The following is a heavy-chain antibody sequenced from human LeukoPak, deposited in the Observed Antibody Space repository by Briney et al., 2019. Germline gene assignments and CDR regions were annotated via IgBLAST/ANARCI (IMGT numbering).Heavy chain of an antibody. Sequence: PGRSLRLSCAASGFTFSGYSMNWVRQAPGKGLEWVSSISSSSSYIYYADSVKGRFTISRDNAKNSLYLQMNSLRAEDTAVYYCARDLGSLRSSYWYFDLWGRGTLVTVSS. CDR1: GFTFSGYS. V-gene: IGHV3-21*01. CDR2: ISSSSSYI. CDR3: ARDLGSLRSSYWYFDL. J-gene: IGHJ2*01. D-gene: IGHD5-12*01.